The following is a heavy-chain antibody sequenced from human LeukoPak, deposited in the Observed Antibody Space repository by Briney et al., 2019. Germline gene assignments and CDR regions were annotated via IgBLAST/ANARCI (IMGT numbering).Heavy chain of an antibody. CDR3: ATSYDYKVAPFDP. D-gene: IGHD5-12*01. Sequence: SETLSLTCAVSGGSIRDYQWSWIRQPPGKGLEWIGDINTNGRTDYNPSLRGRLTFSVDTSRDQFSLKLRSVTAADTAMYYCATSYDYKVAPFDPWGQGTLVTVSS. V-gene: IGHV4-4*09. CDR1: GGSIRDYQ. CDR2: INTNGRT. J-gene: IGHJ5*02.